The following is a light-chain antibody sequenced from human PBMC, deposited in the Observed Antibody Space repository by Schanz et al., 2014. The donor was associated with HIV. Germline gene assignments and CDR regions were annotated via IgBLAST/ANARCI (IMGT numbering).Light chain of an antibody. Sequence: EIVLTQSPGTLSLSLGERATLSCRASQSVSSNFLAWYQQKPNQAPRLLIFGASNRAIGIPDRFSGSESGTDFTLTISRLEPEDFAVYYCQQYGSSPFTFGPGTKVDIK. CDR2: GAS. CDR3: QQYGSSPFT. CDR1: QSVSSNF. V-gene: IGKV3-20*01. J-gene: IGKJ3*01.